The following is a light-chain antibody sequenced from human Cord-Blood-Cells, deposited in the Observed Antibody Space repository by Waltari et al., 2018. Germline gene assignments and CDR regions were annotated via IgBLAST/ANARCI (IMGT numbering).Light chain of an antibody. V-gene: IGLV2-14*03. J-gene: IGLJ1*01. CDR2: DVS. CDR3: SSYTSSSLYV. CDR1: SSDVGGYNY. Sequence: QSALTQPASVSGSPGQSITISCTGTSSDVGGYNYVSWYQQHPGKAPKLMIYDVSNRPSGVFNSFSGSKSGNTASLTISGLQAEDEADYYCSSYTSSSLYVFGTGTKVTVL.